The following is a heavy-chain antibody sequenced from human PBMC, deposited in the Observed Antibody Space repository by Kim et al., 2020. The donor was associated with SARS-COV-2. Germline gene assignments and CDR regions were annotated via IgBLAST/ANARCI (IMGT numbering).Heavy chain of an antibody. Sequence: PPLKRRVTISVDTSKNQFSLKMNSVTAAETAVYYCARVLEGYGSGWYEDYWGQGTLVNVSS. CDR3: ARVLEGYGSGWYEDY. V-gene: IGHV4-59*01. J-gene: IGHJ4*02. D-gene: IGHD6-19*01.